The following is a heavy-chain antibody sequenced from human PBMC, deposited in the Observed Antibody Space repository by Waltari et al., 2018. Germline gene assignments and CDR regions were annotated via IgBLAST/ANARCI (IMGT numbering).Heavy chain of an antibody. Sequence: QLQLQESGPGLVKPSETLSLTCTVSGGSISSSRYYWGWIRQPPGKGLEWIGSIYYSGSTYYNPSLKSRGTISVDTSKNQFSLKLSSVTAADTAVYYCARDRASRPTGAFDIWGQGTMVTVSS. V-gene: IGHV4-39*07. J-gene: IGHJ3*02. CDR1: GGSISSSRYY. CDR3: ARDRASRPTGAFDI. D-gene: IGHD6-6*01. CDR2: IYYSGST.